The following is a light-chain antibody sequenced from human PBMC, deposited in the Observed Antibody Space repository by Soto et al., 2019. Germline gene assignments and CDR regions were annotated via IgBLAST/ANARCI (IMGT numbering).Light chain of an antibody. CDR2: GAS. CDR3: QQYGSSLSIT. CDR1: QSVRSTY. J-gene: IGKJ5*01. Sequence: EIVLTQSPGTLSLSPGDTATLSCRASQSVRSTYLAWYQQKPGQAPRLLIHGASSRATGITDRFSGSGSGTDFTLTISRREPEDFAVDYCQQYGSSLSITFGQGTRLEIK. V-gene: IGKV3-20*01.